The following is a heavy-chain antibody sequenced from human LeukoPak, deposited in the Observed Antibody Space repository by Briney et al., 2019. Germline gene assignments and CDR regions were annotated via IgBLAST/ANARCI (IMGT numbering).Heavy chain of an antibody. CDR2: ISYDGCNK. D-gene: IGHD3-22*01. J-gene: IGHJ6*02. Sequence: GGSLRLSCAASGFTFNSYGMHWLRQAPGKGPEGVAVISYDGCNKFFEDSVKGRLNISRDNSKNTLYLQMNSLRAEDTAVYYCASVYYYDSSGYFYGMDVWGQGTTVTVSS. CDR1: GFTFNSYG. CDR3: ASVYYYDSSGYFYGMDV. V-gene: IGHV3-30*03.